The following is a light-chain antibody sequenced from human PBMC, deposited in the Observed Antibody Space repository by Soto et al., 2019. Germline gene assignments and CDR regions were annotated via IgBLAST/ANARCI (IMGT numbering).Light chain of an antibody. CDR1: QSVSSN. CDR3: QQYNNWTRT. J-gene: IGKJ2*01. V-gene: IGKV3-15*01. CDR2: GAS. Sequence: DIVMTQSPATLSVSPGERATLSCRASQSVSSNLARHQQKPCQAPRLLIYGASTRATGIPARFSGSGSGTEFTLTISSLQSEDFAVYYCQQYNNWTRTFSQGTKLEIE.